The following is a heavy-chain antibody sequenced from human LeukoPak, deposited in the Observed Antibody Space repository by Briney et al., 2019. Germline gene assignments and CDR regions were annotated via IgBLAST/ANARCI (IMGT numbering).Heavy chain of an antibody. CDR2: INPNSGGT. V-gene: IGHV1-2*02. J-gene: IGHJ3*02. Sequence: ASVKVSCKTSGNTFTGYYIHWVRQAPGQGPEWMGWINPNSGGTNCAQKFQGRVTMTRDTSISTAYMELTRLGSDDTAVYYCATVKAKDAFDIWGQGTMVTVSS. CDR3: ATVKAKDAFDI. CDR1: GNTFTGYY.